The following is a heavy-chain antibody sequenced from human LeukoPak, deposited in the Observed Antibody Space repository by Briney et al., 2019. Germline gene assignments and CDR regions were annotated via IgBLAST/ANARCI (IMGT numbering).Heavy chain of an antibody. V-gene: IGHV4-39*01. J-gene: IGHJ5*02. Sequence: SETLSLTCTVSGGSISSSSYYWGWIRQPPGKGLEWIGSIYYSGSTYYNPSLKSRVTISVDTSKNQFSLKLSSVTAADTAVYYCARHVYDYVWGSYPNWFDPWGQGTLVTVSS. CDR2: IYYSGST. CDR1: GGSISSSSYY. D-gene: IGHD3-16*02. CDR3: ARHVYDYVWGSYPNWFDP.